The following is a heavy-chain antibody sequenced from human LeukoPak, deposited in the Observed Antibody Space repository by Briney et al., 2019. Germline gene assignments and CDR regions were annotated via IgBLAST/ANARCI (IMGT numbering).Heavy chain of an antibody. CDR2: INQDGSVK. CDR3: ARWGGGFDY. CDR1: GFTFTTYW. D-gene: IGHD3-16*01. V-gene: IGHV3-7*04. J-gene: IGHJ4*02. Sequence: GGSLRLSCAASGFTFTTYWMSWVRQAPGKGLEWVANINQDGSVKYFVDSVKGRFTISRDNAQNSLSLQMNSLRAEDTAVYYCARWGGGFDYWGQGTLVTVSS.